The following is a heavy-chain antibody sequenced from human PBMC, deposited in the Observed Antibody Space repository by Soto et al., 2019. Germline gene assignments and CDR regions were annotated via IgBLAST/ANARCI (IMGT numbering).Heavy chain of an antibody. J-gene: IGHJ4*02. V-gene: IGHV5-10-1*01. CDR2: IDPRDSQT. CDR1: GYSFAGYW. D-gene: IGHD3-22*01. Sequence: GESLKISCKGSGYSFAGYWLTWVRQKPGKGLEWMGRIDPRDSQTYYSPSFRGHVTISVTKSITTVFLQWSSLRASDTAMYYCARQIYDSDTGPNFQYYFESWGQGTPVTVSS. CDR3: ARQIYDSDTGPNFQYYFES.